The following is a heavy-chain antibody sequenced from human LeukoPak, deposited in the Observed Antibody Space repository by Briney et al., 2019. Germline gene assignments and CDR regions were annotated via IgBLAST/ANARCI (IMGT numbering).Heavy chain of an antibody. Sequence: ASVKVSCKASGYTFTSYYMHWVRQAPGQGLEWMGIINPSGGSTSYAQKFQGRVTMTRDTSTSTVYMELSSLRSEDTAVYYCARDLRFLKWPYYYYGMDVWGQGTTVTVSS. J-gene: IGHJ6*02. CDR3: ARDLRFLKWPYYYYGMDV. D-gene: IGHD3-3*01. CDR1: GYTFTSYY. V-gene: IGHV1-46*01. CDR2: INPSGGST.